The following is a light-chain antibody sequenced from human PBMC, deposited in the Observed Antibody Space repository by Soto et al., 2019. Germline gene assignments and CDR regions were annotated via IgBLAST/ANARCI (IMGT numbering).Light chain of an antibody. J-gene: IGKJ2*01. CDR2: KVS. CDR1: QSLVYSDGNTY. V-gene: IGKV2-30*01. Sequence: DVVMTQSPLSLPVTLGQPASISCTSSQSLVYSDGNTYLSWFQQRPGQSPRRLIYKVSNRDSGVPDRFSGSGSGTAFTLKISRVEAEDVGVYYCMQGTHLYTFGQGTKLEIK. CDR3: MQGTHLYT.